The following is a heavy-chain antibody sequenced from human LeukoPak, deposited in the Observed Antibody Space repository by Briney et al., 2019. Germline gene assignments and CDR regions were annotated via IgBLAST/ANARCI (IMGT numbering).Heavy chain of an antibody. CDR1: LYSPTKHN. V-gene: IGHV4-34*12. CDR3: AGGPAAVHP. CDR2: ILHTGST. J-gene: IGHJ5*02. Sequence: ESPSLSSAVSLYSPTKHNWSSICHPPRERRGWSWEILHTGSTNYNPSFKSRITISIDTSKNQFFLSMTSVTAADAAVYCCAGGPAAVHPWGQGTLVTVSS. D-gene: IGHD6-13*01.